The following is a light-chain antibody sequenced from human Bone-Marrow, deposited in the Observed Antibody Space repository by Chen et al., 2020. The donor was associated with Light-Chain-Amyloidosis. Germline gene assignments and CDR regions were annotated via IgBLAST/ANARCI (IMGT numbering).Light chain of an antibody. CDR3: SSYTITNTRV. Sequence: QSARTQPASVAGSPGQSITTACTGTSSDVGGDNHVSWYQQHPDKAPKLMIYEVTNRPSWVPDRFSGSKSDNTASMTISGLQTEDEADYFCSSYTITNTRVFGSGTRVTVL. CDR2: EVT. CDR1: SSDVGGDNH. J-gene: IGLJ1*01. V-gene: IGLV2-14*01.